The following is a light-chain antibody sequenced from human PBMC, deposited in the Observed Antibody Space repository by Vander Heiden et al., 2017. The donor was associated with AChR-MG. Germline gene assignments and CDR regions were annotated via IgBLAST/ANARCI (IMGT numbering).Light chain of an antibody. CDR2: EVS. J-gene: IGLJ2*01. CDR3: SSYTTSKTVV. V-gene: IGLV2-14*01. Sequence: QSALTQPASVSGSPGQSITISCTGTSSDVGGYNYVSWYQQYPGKAPQLMIYEVSNQPSGVSNRFSGSRSGNTASLTISGLQAEDEADYYCSSYTTSKTVVFGGGTKLTGL. CDR1: SSDVGGYNY.